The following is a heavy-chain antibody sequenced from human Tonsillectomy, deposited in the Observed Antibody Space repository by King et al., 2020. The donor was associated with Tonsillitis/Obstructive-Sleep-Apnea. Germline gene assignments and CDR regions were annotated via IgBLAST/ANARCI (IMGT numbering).Heavy chain of an antibody. CDR3: ARTPLGISGFDY. CDR1: GYTFSSYG. V-gene: IGHV1-18*01. J-gene: IGHJ4*02. D-gene: IGHD3-16*01. Sequence: QLVQSGVEVKKPGASVKVSCKASGYTFSSYGISWVRQAPGQGLEWMGWISAYNGNTNYAQKLQGRVTMTTDTSTTTAYMGLRSLRSDDTAGYYCARTPLGISGFDYWGQGTLVTVSS. CDR2: ISAYNGNT.